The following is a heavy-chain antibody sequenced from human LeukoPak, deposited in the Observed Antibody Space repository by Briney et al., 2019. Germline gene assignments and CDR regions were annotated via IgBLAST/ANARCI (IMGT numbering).Heavy chain of an antibody. CDR3: ARVAVEMASWFDP. Sequence: ASVKVSCKASGYTFTGYHMHWVRQAPAQGLEWMGWINPNSGDTNYAQRFQGRVTMTRDASISTAYMEVSRLRSDDTAVYYCARVAVEMASWFDPWGQGTLVTVSS. V-gene: IGHV1-2*02. CDR2: INPNSGDT. D-gene: IGHD5-24*01. J-gene: IGHJ5*02. CDR1: GYTFTGYH.